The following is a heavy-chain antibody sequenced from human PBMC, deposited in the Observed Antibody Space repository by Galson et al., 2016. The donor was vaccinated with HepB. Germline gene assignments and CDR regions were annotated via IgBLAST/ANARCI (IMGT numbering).Heavy chain of an antibody. CDR2: ISTDGGRR. V-gene: IGHV3-64*04. CDR3: ARDRYNCAY. J-gene: IGHJ4*02. Sequence: SLRLSCAASGFTFRSYAMHWARQAPGKRPEYVSAISTDGGRRYYADSVKGRFTISRDNSKNTLYLHMNSLRADDTAVYYCARDRYNCAYWGQGTLVTVSS. D-gene: IGHD5-24*01. CDR1: GFTFRSYA.